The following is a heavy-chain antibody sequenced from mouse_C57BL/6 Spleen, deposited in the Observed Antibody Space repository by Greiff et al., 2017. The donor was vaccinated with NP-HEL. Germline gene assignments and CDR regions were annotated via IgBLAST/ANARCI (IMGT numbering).Heavy chain of an antibody. V-gene: IGHV2-2*01. D-gene: IGHD2-5*01. Sequence: VQLQQSGPGLVQPSQSLSITCTVSGFSLTSYGVHWVRQSPGKGLEWLGVIWSGGSTDYNAAFISRLSISKDNSKSQVFFKMNSLQADDTAIYYCARDYSNYEYFDVWGTGTAVTVSS. J-gene: IGHJ1*03. CDR1: GFSLTSYG. CDR2: IWSGGST. CDR3: ARDYSNYEYFDV.